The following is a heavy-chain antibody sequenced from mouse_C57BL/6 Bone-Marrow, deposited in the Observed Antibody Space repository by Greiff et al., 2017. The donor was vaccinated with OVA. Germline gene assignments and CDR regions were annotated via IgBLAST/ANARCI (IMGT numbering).Heavy chain of an antibody. CDR1: GYAFSSSW. D-gene: IGHD2-3*01. CDR3: ARKKDGFDY. Sequence: QVQLQQSGPELVKPGASVKISCKASGYAFSSSWMNWVKQRPGKGLEWIGRIYPGDGDTNYNGKFKGKATLTADKSSSTAYMQRSSLTSEDAAVYHCARKKDGFDYWGQGTTLTVSS. CDR2: IYPGDGDT. J-gene: IGHJ2*01. V-gene: IGHV1-82*01.